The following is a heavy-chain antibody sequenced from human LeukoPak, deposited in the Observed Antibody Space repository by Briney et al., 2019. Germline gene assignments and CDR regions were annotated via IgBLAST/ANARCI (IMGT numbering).Heavy chain of an antibody. Sequence: SETLSLTCTVSGYSISSAYYWGWIRQPPGKGLEWIGSVYHSGNTYYNSSLKSRVTISVDTSKNQVSLKLSSVTAADTAVYYCARDLGGNGWFDYWGQGTLVTVSS. V-gene: IGHV4-38-2*02. CDR1: GYSISSAYY. CDR2: VYHSGNT. CDR3: ARDLGGNGWFDY. J-gene: IGHJ4*02. D-gene: IGHD6-19*01.